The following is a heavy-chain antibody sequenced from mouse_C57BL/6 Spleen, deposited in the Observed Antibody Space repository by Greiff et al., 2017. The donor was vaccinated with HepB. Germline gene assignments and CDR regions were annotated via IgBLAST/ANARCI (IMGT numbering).Heavy chain of an antibody. V-gene: IGHV1-76*01. CDR1: GYTFTDYY. J-gene: IGHJ4*01. CDR2: IYPGSGNT. CDR3: ARYDGYPFYAMDY. D-gene: IGHD2-3*01. Sequence: VQLQQSGAELVRPGASVKLSCKASGYTFTDYYINWVKQRPGQGLEWIARIYPGSGNTYYNEKFKGKATLNAEKSSSPAYMQLSSLTSEDSAVYFCARYDGYPFYAMDYWGQGTSVTVSS.